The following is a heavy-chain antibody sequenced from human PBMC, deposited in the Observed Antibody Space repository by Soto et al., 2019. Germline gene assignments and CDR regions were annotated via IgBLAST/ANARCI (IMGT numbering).Heavy chain of an antibody. V-gene: IGHV1-18*04. Sequence: SVKVSCKASGYTFTSYGISWVRQAPGQGLEWMGWISAYNGNTNYAQKLQGRVTMTTDTSTSTAYMELRSLRSDDTAVYYCARVRFGSGWYPFDYWGQGTLVTVSS. J-gene: IGHJ4*02. CDR2: ISAYNGNT. D-gene: IGHD6-19*01. CDR3: ARVRFGSGWYPFDY. CDR1: GYTFTSYG.